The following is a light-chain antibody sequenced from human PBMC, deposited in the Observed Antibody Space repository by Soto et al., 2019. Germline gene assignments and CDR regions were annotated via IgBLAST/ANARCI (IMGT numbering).Light chain of an antibody. CDR1: QSVGTY. V-gene: IGKV3-11*01. CDR3: QQYGSSPRT. Sequence: EIVLTQSPAILSLSPGERATLSCRASQSVGTYLDWYQQKLGQAPRLLIYDASNRAPGIPARFSGSGSGTDFTLTISSLEPEDFAVYYCQQYGSSPRTFGQGTRLEIK. J-gene: IGKJ5*01. CDR2: DAS.